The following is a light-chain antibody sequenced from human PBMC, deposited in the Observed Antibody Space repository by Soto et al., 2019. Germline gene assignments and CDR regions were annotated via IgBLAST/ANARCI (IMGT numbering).Light chain of an antibody. Sequence: DIQMTQSPSSLSASVGDRVTMTCRASQPISIYLNWYQQKPGRAPKILIYAASRLRSGVPSRFSADGSGTDFTLTISSLQPEDFATYYCLQSSSTPPFTFGPGPKVDLK. CDR2: AAS. V-gene: IGKV1-39*01. J-gene: IGKJ3*01. CDR3: LQSSSTPPFT. CDR1: QPISIY.